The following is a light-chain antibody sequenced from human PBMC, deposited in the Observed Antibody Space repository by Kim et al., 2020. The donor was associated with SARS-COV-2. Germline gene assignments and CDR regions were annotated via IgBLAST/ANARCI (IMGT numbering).Light chain of an antibody. V-gene: IGKV1-39*01. J-gene: IGKJ4*01. Sequence: ASVGDRVTITWRASQSISSYLNWYQQKPGTAPKLLIYAASSLQSGVPSRFSGSGSGTDFTLTISSLQPEDFATYYCQQSYSTPRTFGGGTKVDIK. CDR1: QSISSY. CDR3: QQSYSTPRT. CDR2: AAS.